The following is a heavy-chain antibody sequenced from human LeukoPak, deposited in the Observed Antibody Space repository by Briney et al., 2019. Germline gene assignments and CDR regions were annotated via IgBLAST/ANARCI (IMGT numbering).Heavy chain of an antibody. CDR3: ARTRRDTNYFDY. J-gene: IGHJ4*02. CDR2: INHSGST. V-gene: IGHV4-34*01. Sequence: TSETLSLTCAVYGGSFSGYYWSWIRQPPGKGLEWIGEINHSGSTNYNPSLKSRVTISVDTSKNQFSLKLSSVTAADTAVYYCARTRRDTNYFDYWGQGTLVTVSS. D-gene: IGHD5-18*01. CDR1: GGSFSGYY.